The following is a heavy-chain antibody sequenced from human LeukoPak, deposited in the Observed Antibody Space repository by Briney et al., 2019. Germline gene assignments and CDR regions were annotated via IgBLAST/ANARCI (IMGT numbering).Heavy chain of an antibody. V-gene: IGHV3-23*01. Sequence: PGGSLRLSCAASGFTFSSYAMSRVRQAPGKGLEWVSAISGSGGSTYYADSVKGRFTISRDNSKNTLYLQMDSLRVEDTAVYYCAKGKRYPDYWGQGTLVTVSS. CDR3: AKGKRYPDY. D-gene: IGHD1-1*01. CDR1: GFTFSSYA. CDR2: ISGSGGST. J-gene: IGHJ4*02.